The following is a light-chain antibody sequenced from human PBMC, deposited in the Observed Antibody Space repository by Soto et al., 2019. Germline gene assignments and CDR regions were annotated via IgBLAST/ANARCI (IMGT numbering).Light chain of an antibody. J-gene: IGKJ3*01. CDR2: WAS. CDR3: KQYYRTPRGFT. CDR1: QSVLYSSNNKNY. V-gene: IGKV4-1*01. Sequence: DIVMTQSPDSLAVSLGERATINCKSSQSVLYSSNNKNYLAWYQQKPGQPPKLLIYWASTRESGVPDRFSGSGSGTDFTLTSSSLQAEDVAVYYCKQYYRTPRGFTFGPGTKGDIK.